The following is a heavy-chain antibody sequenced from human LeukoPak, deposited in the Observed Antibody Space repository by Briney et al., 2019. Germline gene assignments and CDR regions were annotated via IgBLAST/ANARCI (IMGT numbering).Heavy chain of an antibody. D-gene: IGHD3-3*01. J-gene: IGHJ6*02. Sequence: GGSLRLSCAASGFTFSSYSMNWVRQAPGRGREGVSYISISNSTIYYADSVKGRFTISRDNAKNSLYLQMNSLRAEDTAVYYCARDQKGPNDTYNDFWSGYFNYYYYYGMDVWGQGTTVTVSS. CDR2: ISISNSTI. CDR3: ARDQKGPNDTYNDFWSGYFNYYYYYGMDV. V-gene: IGHV3-48*01. CDR1: GFTFSSYS.